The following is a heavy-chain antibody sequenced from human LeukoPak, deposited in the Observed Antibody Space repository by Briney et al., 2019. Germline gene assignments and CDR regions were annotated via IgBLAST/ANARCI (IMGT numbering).Heavy chain of an antibody. J-gene: IGHJ3*02. V-gene: IGHV4-30-4*08. Sequence: SETLSLTCTVADGSINSGDYFWSWIRQPPGKGLEWVGYIYYSGSTYYNPPLKSRVTISVDTSKNQFSLKLSSVTAADTAVYYCARGDVVVVSGAFDIWGQGTMVTVSS. CDR2: IYYSGST. D-gene: IGHD2-15*01. CDR3: ARGDVVVVSGAFDI. CDR1: DGSINSGDYF.